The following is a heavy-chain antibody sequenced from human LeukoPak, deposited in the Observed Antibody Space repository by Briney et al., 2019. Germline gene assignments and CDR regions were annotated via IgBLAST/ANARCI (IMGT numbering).Heavy chain of an antibody. D-gene: IGHD3-3*01. CDR1: GFTFSSYW. CDR2: IKQDGSEK. J-gene: IGHJ5*02. V-gene: IGHV3-7*01. CDR3: ARSDIGLEWGRNWFDP. Sequence: GGSLRLSCAASGFTFSSYWMSWVRQAPGKGLEWVANIKQDGSEKYYVDSVKGRFTISRDNAKNSLYLQMNSLRAEDTAVYYCARSDIGLEWGRNWFDPWGQGTLVTVSS.